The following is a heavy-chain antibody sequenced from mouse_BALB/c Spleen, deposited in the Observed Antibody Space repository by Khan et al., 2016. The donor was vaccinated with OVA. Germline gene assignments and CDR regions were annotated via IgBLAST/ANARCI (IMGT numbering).Heavy chain of an antibody. D-gene: IGHD2-3*01. CDR3: AKFDVIFYAMDY. V-gene: IGHV2-3*01. Sequence: VQLQESGPGLVAPSQSLSITCTVSGFSLTSYGVNWVRQPPGKGLEWMGVIWGDGNTNYHSALISRLSISKDNSKSQVFLKLNSLPTDDTATYYCAKFDVIFYAMDYWGQGTSVTVSS. CDR1: GFSLTSYG. J-gene: IGHJ4*01. CDR2: IWGDGNT.